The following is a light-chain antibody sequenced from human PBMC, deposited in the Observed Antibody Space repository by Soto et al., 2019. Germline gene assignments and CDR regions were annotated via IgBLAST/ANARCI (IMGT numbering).Light chain of an antibody. V-gene: IGLV1-44*01. CDR1: SSNIGDNP. Sequence: QLVLPQPPSASAPPGRRVTISCYGGSSNIGDNPVNWYQHLPGTAPTLLIYNNNQRPSGVPDRFSGSKSGASASLAISGLRSEDEADYYCSTWDDTLDAYVFGTGTKLTVL. CDR2: NNN. CDR3: STWDDTLDAYV. J-gene: IGLJ1*01.